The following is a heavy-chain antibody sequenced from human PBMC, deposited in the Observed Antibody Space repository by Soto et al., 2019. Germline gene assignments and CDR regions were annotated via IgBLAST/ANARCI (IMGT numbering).Heavy chain of an antibody. V-gene: IGHV1-3*04. CDR3: GRNVDYFDP. D-gene: IGHD4-17*01. J-gene: IGHJ5*02. CDR2: INTCNGNS. CDR1: GYTFTIYA. Sequence: GPSVKVSCKASGYTFTIYAMHWVRQAPGQGLEWIGWINTCNGNSHYSQKFQGRVTFTRDTSASTAYLELSSLTSEASALYFCGRNVDYFDPWGQGTLVTVSS.